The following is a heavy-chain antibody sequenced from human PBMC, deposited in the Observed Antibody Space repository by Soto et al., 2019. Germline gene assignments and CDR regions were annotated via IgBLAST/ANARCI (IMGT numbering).Heavy chain of an antibody. CDR1: GFIFSSDW. J-gene: IGHJ3*02. CDR3: ARGDYYDISGPFSDAFDI. CDR2: INTDGRDT. Sequence: PGGSLRLSCAASGFIFSSDWLHWVRQAPGGGLVWVARINTDGRDTSYADSVKGRFTISRDNFKDTLYLQMNSLGAEDTAMYYCARGDYYDISGPFSDAFDIWGQGTMVTV. D-gene: IGHD3-22*01. V-gene: IGHV3-74*01.